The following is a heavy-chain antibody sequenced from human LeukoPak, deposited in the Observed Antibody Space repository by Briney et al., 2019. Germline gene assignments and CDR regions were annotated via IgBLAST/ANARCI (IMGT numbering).Heavy chain of an antibody. CDR2: ISYDGSNK. CDR3: ARAGVPGARDYYYYGMDV. Sequence: GGSLRLSCAASRFTFNNYAMHWVRQAPGKGLGWVALISYDGSNKYYTDSVKGRFTISRDNSKNTLYLQMNSLRAGDTAVYYCARAGVPGARDYYYYGMDVWGQGTTVTVSS. D-gene: IGHD2-2*01. J-gene: IGHJ6*02. V-gene: IGHV3-30*10. CDR1: RFTFNNYA.